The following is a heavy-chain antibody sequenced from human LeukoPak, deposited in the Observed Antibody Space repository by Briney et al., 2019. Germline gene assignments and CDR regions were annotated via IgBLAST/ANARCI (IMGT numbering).Heavy chain of an antibody. Sequence: GGSLRLSCAASGFTFSSYAMHWVRQAPGKGLEWVAVISYDGSNENYADSVKGRFTISRDNSKNTLYLQMNSLRVEDTAAYYCTKDLSGWYTYYFDYWGQGTLVTVSS. CDR2: ISYDGSNE. CDR1: GFTFSSYA. CDR3: TKDLSGWYTYYFDY. D-gene: IGHD6-19*01. J-gene: IGHJ4*02. V-gene: IGHV3-30*18.